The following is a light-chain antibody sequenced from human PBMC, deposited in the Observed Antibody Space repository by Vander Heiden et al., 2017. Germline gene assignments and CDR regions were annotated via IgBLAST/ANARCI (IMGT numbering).Light chain of an antibody. CDR1: SSDVGGTHY. Sequence: QSALTQPPSESGSPGQSVTISCTGTSSDVGGTHYVSWYQQHPGKAPNLMIDEVSRRPAGVPDRFSGSKSGNTASLTVSGLQAEDEADYYCSSYAGSNNLVFGGGTKLTVL. CDR2: EVS. J-gene: IGLJ2*01. CDR3: SSYAGSNNLV. V-gene: IGLV2-8*01.